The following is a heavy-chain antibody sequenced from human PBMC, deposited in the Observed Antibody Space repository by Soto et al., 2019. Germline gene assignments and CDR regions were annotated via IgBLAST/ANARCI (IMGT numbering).Heavy chain of an antibody. D-gene: IGHD1-26*01. CDR2: IYYSGST. J-gene: IGHJ4*02. Sequence: QVQLQESGPGLVKPSQTLSLTCTVSGGSISSGGYYWSWIRQHPGKGLEWIGYIYYSGSTYYNPSLKSRVTISVDTSKNQFSLKLSSVTAADTDVYYCARSRSPRELLDYWGQGTLVTVSS. V-gene: IGHV4-31*03. CDR3: ARSRSPRELLDY. CDR1: GGSISSGGYY.